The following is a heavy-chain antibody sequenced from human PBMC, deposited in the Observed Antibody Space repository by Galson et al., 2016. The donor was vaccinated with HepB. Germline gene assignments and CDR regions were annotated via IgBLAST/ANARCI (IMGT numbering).Heavy chain of an antibody. CDR1: GYSFTTYA. CDR2: IHPGNGNT. J-gene: IGHJ3*02. CDR3: ARVRVEPNRRWLQYDAFDI. D-gene: IGHD5-24*01. V-gene: IGHV1-3*01. Sequence: SVKVSCKASGYSFTTYAMHWVRQAPGQRLEWMGWIHPGNGNTKYSKKFQDRVTITRDTSASTAYMELTSLGSEDTAVYFCARVRVEPNRRWLQYDAFDIWGQGTLITVSS.